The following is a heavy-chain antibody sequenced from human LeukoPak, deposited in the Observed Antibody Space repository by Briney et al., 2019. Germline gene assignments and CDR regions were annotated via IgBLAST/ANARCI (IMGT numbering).Heavy chain of an antibody. Sequence: ASVKVSCKASGYTFTSYDINWVRQATGRGLEWMGWMNPNSGNTGYAQKFQGRVTMTRNTFISTAYMELSSLRSEDTAVYYCARGKRWLQFPPDYWGQGTLVTVSS. CDR1: GYTFTSYD. J-gene: IGHJ4*02. CDR3: ARGKRWLQFPPDY. CDR2: MNPNSGNT. V-gene: IGHV1-8*01. D-gene: IGHD5-24*01.